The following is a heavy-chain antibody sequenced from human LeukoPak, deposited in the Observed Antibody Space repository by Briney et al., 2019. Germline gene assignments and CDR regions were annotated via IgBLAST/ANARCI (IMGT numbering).Heavy chain of an antibody. CDR2: VYYSGSN. CDR3: ARRTAGRIFDY. D-gene: IGHD1-1*01. J-gene: IGHJ4*02. CDR1: GGSISSSTYY. V-gene: IGHV4-39*01. Sequence: SETLSLTCTVSGGSISSSTYYWGRNPPPPGLELVGIGNVYYSGSNYPNPSLRSRSTLYVYTSKNQFSLKLSAVPASDTAVYYCARRTAGRIFDYWGQGPLVSVSS.